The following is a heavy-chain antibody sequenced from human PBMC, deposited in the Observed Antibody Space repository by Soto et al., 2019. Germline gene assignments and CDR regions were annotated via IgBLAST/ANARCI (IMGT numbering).Heavy chain of an antibody. J-gene: IGHJ5*01. Sequence: SETLSLTCALSGGSVRAPDWWNWVRQSPDKGLEWIAEVHISGHSNYNPSLRSRVSVSIDSSKNQFYLNLNSVTAADTAIYYCARVRQGCSANNCYFDPWGQGTQVTVSS. V-gene: IGHV4-4*02. CDR2: VHISGHS. D-gene: IGHD1-1*01. CDR1: GGSVRAPDW. CDR3: ARVRQGCSANNCYFDP.